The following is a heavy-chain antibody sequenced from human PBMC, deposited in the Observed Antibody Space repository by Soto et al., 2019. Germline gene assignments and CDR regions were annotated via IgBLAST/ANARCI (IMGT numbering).Heavy chain of an antibody. CDR2: IYYSGST. CDR1: GGSISSYY. D-gene: IGHD7-27*01. J-gene: IGHJ4*02. CDR3: ARARFGELGY. Sequence: SETLSLTCTVSGGSISSYYWSWIRQPPGKGLEWIGYIYYSGSTNYNPSLKSRVTMSVDTSKNQFSLKLSSVTAADTAVYYCARARFGELGYWGQGTLVTVSS. V-gene: IGHV4-59*01.